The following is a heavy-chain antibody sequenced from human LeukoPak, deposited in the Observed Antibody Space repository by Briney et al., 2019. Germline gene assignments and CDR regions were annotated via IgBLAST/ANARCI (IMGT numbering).Heavy chain of an antibody. V-gene: IGHV1-18*01. Sequence: ASVKVSCKASGYTFTSYGISWVRQAPGQGLEGMGWISAYNGNTNYAQTVQGRVTMTRDTSTSTAYMELRSLRSDDTAVYYCAKPPPYFSIVVLPAAPLHYYMDVWGKGTTVTVSS. CDR2: ISAYNGNT. D-gene: IGHD2-2*01. CDR3: AKPPPYFSIVVLPAAPLHYYMDV. CDR1: GYTFTSYG. J-gene: IGHJ6*03.